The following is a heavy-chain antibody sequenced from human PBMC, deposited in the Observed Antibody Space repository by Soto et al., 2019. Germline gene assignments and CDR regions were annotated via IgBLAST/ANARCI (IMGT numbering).Heavy chain of an antibody. V-gene: IGHV4-61*01. CDR3: ARDSLSYGIRAYYFDY. CDR2: VYHTGRT. Sequence: SETLSLTCTVSGGSFKSGSYSWSWIRQPPGKGLEWIGYVYHTGRTSYNPSLKSRVSISMDTSKNQFSLNLDSVTAADTAVYYCARDSLSYGIRAYYFDYWGQGTLVTVSS. D-gene: IGHD5-18*01. CDR1: GGSFKSGSYS. J-gene: IGHJ4*02.